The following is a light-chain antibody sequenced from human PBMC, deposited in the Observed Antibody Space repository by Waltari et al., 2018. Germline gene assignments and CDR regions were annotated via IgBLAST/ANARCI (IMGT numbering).Light chain of an antibody. V-gene: IGLV2-11*01. CDR3: CSYAGSYTYVV. CDR2: DVS. J-gene: IGLJ2*01. CDR1: SSDVGGYNY. Sequence: QSALTQPRSVSGSPGQSVTISCTGTSSDVGGYNYVSWYQQHPGKAPKLMIYDVSKRTSGVPDRFSCSKSGNTASLTISGLQAEDEADYYCCSYAGSYTYVVFGGGTKLTVL.